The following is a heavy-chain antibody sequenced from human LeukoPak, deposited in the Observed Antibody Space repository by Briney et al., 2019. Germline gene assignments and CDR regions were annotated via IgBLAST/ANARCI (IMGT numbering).Heavy chain of an antibody. CDR1: GFTFGSYD. CDR2: SAYDRVNK. Sequence: PGGSLRLSCAASGFTFGSYDMHWVRQAPGKGLEWVAVSAYDRVNKYYGDSVRGRFTISRDNSKNTLYLQMNSLRVEDTAVYYCASRDQSCSGDTCYPIDYWGQGTLVTVSS. V-gene: IGHV3-30*03. CDR3: ASRDQSCSGDTCYPIDY. J-gene: IGHJ4*02. D-gene: IGHD2-15*01.